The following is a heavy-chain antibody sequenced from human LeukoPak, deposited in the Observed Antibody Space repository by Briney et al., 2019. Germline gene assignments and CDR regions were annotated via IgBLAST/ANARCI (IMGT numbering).Heavy chain of an antibody. J-gene: IGHJ6*02. CDR1: GGCISSYY. Sequence: PSETLSLTCTVSGGCISSYYWSWIRQPAGKGLEWIGRIYTSGSTNYNPSLKSRVTMSVDTSKNQFSLKLSSVTAADTAVYYCARDRYSSSWYKYYYYGMDVWGQGTTVTVSS. CDR3: ARDRYSSSWYKYYYYGMDV. D-gene: IGHD6-13*01. V-gene: IGHV4-4*07. CDR2: IYTSGST.